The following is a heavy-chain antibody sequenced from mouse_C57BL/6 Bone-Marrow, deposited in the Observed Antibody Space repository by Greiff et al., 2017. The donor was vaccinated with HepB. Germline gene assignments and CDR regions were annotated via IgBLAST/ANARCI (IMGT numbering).Heavy chain of an antibody. D-gene: IGHD2-2*01. CDR3: ARAGYPYFDY. CDR1: GFTFSSYA. J-gene: IGHJ2*01. Sequence: GKLMESGGGLVKPGGSLKLSCAASGFTFSSYAMSWVRQTPEKRLEWVATISDGGSYTYYPDNVKGRFTISRDNAKNNLYLQMSHLKSEDTAMYYCARAGYPYFDYWGHGTTLTVSS. CDR2: ISDGGSYT. V-gene: IGHV5-4*03.